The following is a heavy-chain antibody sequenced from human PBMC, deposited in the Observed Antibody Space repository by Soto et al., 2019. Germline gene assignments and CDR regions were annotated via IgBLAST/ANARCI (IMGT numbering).Heavy chain of an antibody. Sequence: GGSLRLSCAASGFTFDDYSMHWVLKAPRKSLEWVSGISWNSGSIGYADSVKGRFTISRDNAKNSLYLQMNSLRAEDTALYYCAKGVVVVVAATAFDIWGQGTMVTVSS. D-gene: IGHD2-15*01. V-gene: IGHV3-9*01. CDR3: AKGVVVVVAATAFDI. CDR2: ISWNSGSI. J-gene: IGHJ3*02. CDR1: GFTFDDYS.